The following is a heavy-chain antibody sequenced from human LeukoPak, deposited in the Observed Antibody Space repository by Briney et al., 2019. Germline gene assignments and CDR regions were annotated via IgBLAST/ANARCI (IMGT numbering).Heavy chain of an antibody. Sequence: PSETLSLTCSVSSGFFSTFSWTWVRQSAWKGLEWIGRVDTSGSTHYNPSLKGRATMSLDTSKNQFSLRLTSVTVADTAVYYCARGLGGASYYMDVWGRGTTVTVSS. D-gene: IGHD3-16*01. CDR3: ARGLGGASYYMDV. CDR1: SGFFSTFS. CDR2: VDTSGST. V-gene: IGHV4-4*07. J-gene: IGHJ6*03.